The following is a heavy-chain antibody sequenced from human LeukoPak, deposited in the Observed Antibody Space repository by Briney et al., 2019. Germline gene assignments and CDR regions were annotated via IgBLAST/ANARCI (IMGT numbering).Heavy chain of an antibody. CDR3: ARGPPAVSINTYA. CDR2: IFSHGET. CDR1: GFTVCNNY. Sequence: GGPLRLSCAASGFTVCNNYMNWLRQAPGKGLEWVSLIFSHGETSYADSVKGRFTISRDNSKNTLYLQMNGLRVEDTAVYYCARGPPAVSINTYAWGQGTLVTVSS. J-gene: IGHJ1*01. V-gene: IGHV3-66*01. D-gene: IGHD2-8*01.